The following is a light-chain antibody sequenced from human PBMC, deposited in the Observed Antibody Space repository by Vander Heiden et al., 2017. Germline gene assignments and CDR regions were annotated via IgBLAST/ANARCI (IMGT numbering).Light chain of an antibody. CDR3: AAWDDSLNGYV. Sequence: QSVLTQPPSASGTPGQRVTMSCSGSSSNIGSSTVDWYQQLPGTAPKLLIYNNTQRPSGVPDRFSGSKSGTSASLAISGLQSEDEADHYCAAWDDSLNGYVIGTGTKVTVL. V-gene: IGLV1-44*01. CDR1: SSNIGSST. J-gene: IGLJ1*01. CDR2: NNT.